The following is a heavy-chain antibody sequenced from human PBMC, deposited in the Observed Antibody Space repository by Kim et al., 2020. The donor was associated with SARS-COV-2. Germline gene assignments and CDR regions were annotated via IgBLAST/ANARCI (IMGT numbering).Heavy chain of an antibody. J-gene: IGHJ6*02. CDR3: TTARIAAGCHYYYYGMEV. Sequence: GGSLRLSCAASGFTFNKAWMNWVRQAPGKGLEWVGLIKSETDGGTTDYATHVKGRFTISRDDSESTLYLQMNSLKTEDTAVYYCTTARIAAGCHYYYYGMEVWGQGTTVTVSS. CDR2: IKSETDGGTT. V-gene: IGHV3-15*01. D-gene: IGHD6-13*01. CDR1: GFTFNKAW.